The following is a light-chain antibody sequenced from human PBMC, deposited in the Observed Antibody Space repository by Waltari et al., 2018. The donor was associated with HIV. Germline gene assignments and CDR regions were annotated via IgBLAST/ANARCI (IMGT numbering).Light chain of an antibody. J-gene: IGLJ3*02. CDR1: SSNLGSNY. CDR3: AAWDDSLTGPV. V-gene: IGLV1-47*01. Sequence: QSVLTQPPSASGPPGQRVTISCSGSSSNLGSNYVYWYQHLPGTAPKRLIYRNNHRPSGVPDRFFGSKSGTTASLAISGLRSEDEADYYCAAWDDSLTGPVFGGGTKLTVL. CDR2: RNN.